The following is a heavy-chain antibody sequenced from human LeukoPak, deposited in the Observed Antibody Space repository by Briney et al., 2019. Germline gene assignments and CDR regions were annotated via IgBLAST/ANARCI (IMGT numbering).Heavy chain of an antibody. V-gene: IGHV3-53*01. D-gene: IGHD5-18*01. CDR1: GFIFSNKY. CDR2: IYTGGST. Sequence: GGSLRLSCAASGFIFSNKYMSWVRQAPGRGLEGVSIIYTGGSTYYTDSVKGGFTISRDNSKNTLYLQMNSLRVEDTAVYYCARGGIQLWLPMADWGQGTLVTVSS. J-gene: IGHJ4*02. CDR3: ARGGIQLWLPMAD.